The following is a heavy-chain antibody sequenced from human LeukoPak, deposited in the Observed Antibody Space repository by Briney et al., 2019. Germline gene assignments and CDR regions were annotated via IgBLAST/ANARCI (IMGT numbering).Heavy chain of an antibody. J-gene: IGHJ6*02. V-gene: IGHV3-74*01. CDR2: INSDGSST. D-gene: IGHD3-10*01. Sequence: GGSLRLSCAASGFTFSSYWMHWVRQAPGKGLVWVSRINSDGSSTSYADSVKGRFTISRDNAKNTLYLQMNSLRAEDTAVYYCARDPIVWFGDIYYYYGMDVWGQGTTVTVSS. CDR3: ARDPIVWFGDIYYYYGMDV. CDR1: GFTFSSYW.